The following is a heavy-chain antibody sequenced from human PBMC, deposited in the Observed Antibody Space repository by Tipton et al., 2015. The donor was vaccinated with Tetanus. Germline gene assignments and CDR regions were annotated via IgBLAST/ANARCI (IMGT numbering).Heavy chain of an antibody. D-gene: IGHD6-6*01. CDR2: MNPNSGNT. CDR1: GYTFTSYD. J-gene: IGHJ4*02. CDR3: ARFPMGEYSSSLDY. Sequence: QLVQSGAEVKKPGASVKVSCKASGYTFTSYDINWVRQATGQGLEWMGWMNPNSGNTGYAQKFQGRVTMTRNTSISTAYMELSSLRPEDTAVYYCARFPMGEYSSSLDYWGQGTLVTVSS. V-gene: IGHV1-8*01.